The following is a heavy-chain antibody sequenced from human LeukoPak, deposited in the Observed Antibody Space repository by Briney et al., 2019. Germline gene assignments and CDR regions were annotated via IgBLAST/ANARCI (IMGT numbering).Heavy chain of an antibody. J-gene: IGHJ4*02. CDR3: ARWGISDQGGLDY. Sequence: SETLSLTCTVSGGSISSGGYYWSWIRQPPGKGLEWIGYIYHSGSTYYNPSLKSRLTISVDRSKNQFSLKLTSVTAADTAVYYCARWGISDQGGLDYWGQGTLVTVSS. CDR1: GGSISSGGYY. D-gene: IGHD3-16*01. CDR2: IYHSGST. V-gene: IGHV4-30-2*02.